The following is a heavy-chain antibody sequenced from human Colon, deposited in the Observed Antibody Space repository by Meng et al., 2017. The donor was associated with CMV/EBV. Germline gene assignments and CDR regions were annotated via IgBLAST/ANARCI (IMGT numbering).Heavy chain of an antibody. Sequence: SETLSLTCTVSGDSFNAYYWSWIRQSPGKGLEWIGYVFRSGTNYNPSLKSRVTMSADASRNQFSLRLNSVTAADTAVYYCARGQGYCTSANCLKYYFDFWGQGALVTVSS. CDR3: ARGQGYCTSANCLKYYFDF. V-gene: IGHV4-59*01. CDR2: VFRSGT. CDR1: GDSFNAYY. D-gene: IGHD2-2*01. J-gene: IGHJ4*02.